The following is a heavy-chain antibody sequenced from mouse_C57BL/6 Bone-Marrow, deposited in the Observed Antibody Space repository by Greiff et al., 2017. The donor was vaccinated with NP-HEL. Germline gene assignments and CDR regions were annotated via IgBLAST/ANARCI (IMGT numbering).Heavy chain of an antibody. Sequence: QVQLKESGPGLVQPSQSLSITCTVSGFSLTSYGVHWVRQSPGKGLEWLGVIWSGGSTDYNAAFISRLSISKDNSKSQVFFKMNSLQADDTAIYYCARPLNWYYAMDYWGQGTSVTVSS. CDR3: ARPLNWYYAMDY. V-gene: IGHV2-2*01. CDR1: GFSLTSYG. CDR2: IWSGGST. D-gene: IGHD4-1*01. J-gene: IGHJ4*01.